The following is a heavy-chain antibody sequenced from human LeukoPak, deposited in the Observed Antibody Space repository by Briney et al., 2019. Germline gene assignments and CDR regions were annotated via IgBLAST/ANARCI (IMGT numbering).Heavy chain of an antibody. CDR1: GGTFSSYA. Sequence: SVKVSCKASGGTFSSYAISWVRQAPGQGLEWMEGIIPIFGTANYAQKFQGRVTITTDESTSTAYMELSSLRSEDTAVYYCARESSSWYGIFDYWGQGTLVTVSS. V-gene: IGHV1-69*05. J-gene: IGHJ4*02. D-gene: IGHD6-13*01. CDR3: ARESSSWYGIFDY. CDR2: IIPIFGTA.